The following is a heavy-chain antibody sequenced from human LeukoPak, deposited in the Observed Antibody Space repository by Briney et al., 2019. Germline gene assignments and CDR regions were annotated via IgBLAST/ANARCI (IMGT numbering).Heavy chain of an antibody. D-gene: IGHD3-22*01. CDR1: GGTFSSYA. CDR3: ARIEDSSGYDWFDP. Sequence: GASVTVSCKASGGTFSSYAISWVRQAPGQGLEWMGGIIPIFGTANYAQKFQGRVTITADESTSTAYMELSSLRSEDTAVYYCARIEDSSGYDWFDPWGQGTLVTVSS. CDR2: IIPIFGTA. J-gene: IGHJ5*02. V-gene: IGHV1-69*13.